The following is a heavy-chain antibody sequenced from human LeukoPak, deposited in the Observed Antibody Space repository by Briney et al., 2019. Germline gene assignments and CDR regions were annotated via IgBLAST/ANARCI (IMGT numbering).Heavy chain of an antibody. CDR3: AKPDYSRGNWFDP. V-gene: IGHV3-23*01. D-gene: IGHD2-15*01. Sequence: GGSLRLSCAASRFTFSSNAMSWVRQAPGKGLEWVSAITNDGSTHYAESVEGRFTITRDNSKNTLYLQMNSLRVEDTALYYCAKPDYSRGNWFDPWGQGTLVFVSS. J-gene: IGHJ5*02. CDR1: RFTFSSNA. CDR2: ITNDGST.